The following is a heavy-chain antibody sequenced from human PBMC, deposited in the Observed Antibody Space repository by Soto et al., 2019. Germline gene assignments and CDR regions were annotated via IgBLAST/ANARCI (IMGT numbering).Heavy chain of an antibody. J-gene: IGHJ5*02. D-gene: IGHD2-2*01. V-gene: IGHV4-31*03. CDR2: IYYSGRT. CDR1: GDSINSGAYF. Sequence: QVQLQESGPGLVKPSQTLSLTCSVSGDSINSGAYFWTWVRQTPGKGLEWIAYIYYSGRTYYNPSLKSRLNISLDNYKNQFSLRLSSVTAADTDVYYWARDCASDPSSPSGRVDPWGQGTLDTGSS. CDR3: ARDCASDPSSPSGRVDP.